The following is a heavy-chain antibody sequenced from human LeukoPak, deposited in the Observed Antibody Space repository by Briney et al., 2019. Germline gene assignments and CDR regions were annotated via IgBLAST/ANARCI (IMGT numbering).Heavy chain of an antibody. CDR3: ARSEWLVRDDAFDI. D-gene: IGHD6-19*01. CDR2: IYYSGST. Sequence: QPSETLSLTCTVSGGSISSGGYYWSWIRQHPGKGLEWIGYIYYSGSTNYNPSLKSRVTISVDTSKNQFSLKLSSVTAADTAVYYCARSEWLVRDDAFDIRGQGTMVTVSS. J-gene: IGHJ3*02. V-gene: IGHV4-61*08. CDR1: GGSISSGGYY.